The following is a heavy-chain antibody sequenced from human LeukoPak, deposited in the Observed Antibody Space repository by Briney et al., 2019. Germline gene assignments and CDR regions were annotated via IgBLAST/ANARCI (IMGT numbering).Heavy chain of an antibody. CDR2: ISYDGSNK. V-gene: IGHV3-30*04. J-gene: IGHJ5*02. CDR3: ARALKPVLLWFGDNWFDP. CDR1: GFTFSSYA. Sequence: GGSLRLSCAASGFTFSSYAMHWVRQVPGKGLEWVAVISYDGSNKYYADSVKGRFTISRDNSKNALYLQMNSLRAEDTAVYYCARALKPVLLWFGDNWFDPWGQGTLVTVSS. D-gene: IGHD3-10*01.